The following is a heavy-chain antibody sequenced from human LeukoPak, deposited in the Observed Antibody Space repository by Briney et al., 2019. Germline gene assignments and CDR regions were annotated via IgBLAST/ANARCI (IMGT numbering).Heavy chain of an antibody. Sequence: PGGSLRLSCAASGFTFSSYEMNWVRQAPGKGLEWVSYVSSGGGTTTYYADSVKGRFTISRDDAKNSLYLQMNSLRAEDTATYYCAKDWGYWGQGTLVTVSS. CDR1: GFTFSSYE. J-gene: IGHJ4*02. CDR2: VSSGGGTTT. D-gene: IGHD3-16*01. V-gene: IGHV3-48*03. CDR3: AKDWGY.